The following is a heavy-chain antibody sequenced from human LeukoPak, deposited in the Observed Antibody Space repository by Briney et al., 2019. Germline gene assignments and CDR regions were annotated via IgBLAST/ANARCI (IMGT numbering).Heavy chain of an antibody. CDR3: ARGPSAVLLDGHAFDI. Sequence: GGSLRLSCAASEFTFSSYSMNWVRQAPGKGLEWVSSISSSSSYIYYADSVKGRFTISRDNAKNSLYLQMNSLRAEDTAVYYCARGPSAVLLDGHAFDIWGQGTMVTVSS. V-gene: IGHV3-21*01. J-gene: IGHJ3*02. D-gene: IGHD1-1*01. CDR1: EFTFSSYS. CDR2: ISSSSSYI.